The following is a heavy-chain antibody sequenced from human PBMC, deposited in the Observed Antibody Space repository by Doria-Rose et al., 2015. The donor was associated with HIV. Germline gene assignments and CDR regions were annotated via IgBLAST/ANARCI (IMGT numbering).Heavy chain of an antibody. Sequence: QITLKESGPVLVRPTETLTLTCTVSGVSLSSTGMGVSWIRQPPGKALEWLANIFSDDERSYKTTLKSRLTIFRGTSKSQVVLTMTDMYLVDTATYYCARIKSSRWYHKYYFDFWGQGPLVIVSA. V-gene: IGHV2-26*01. CDR3: ARIKSSRWYHKYYFDF. CDR2: IFSDDER. J-gene: IGHJ4*02. D-gene: IGHD6-13*01. CDR1: GVSLSSTGMG.